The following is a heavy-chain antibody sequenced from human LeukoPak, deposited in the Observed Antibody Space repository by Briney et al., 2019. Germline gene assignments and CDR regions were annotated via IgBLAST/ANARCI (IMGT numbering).Heavy chain of an antibody. CDR2: ISRSVGTI. Sequence: GGSLRLSCAASGFTFSDYYMSWIRQAPGKGLEWVSYISRSVGTIYYADSVKGRFIISRDNAKNSLYLQMNSLRAEDTAVYYCARAEDYISMIVVVTPDYWGQGTLVTVSS. V-gene: IGHV3-11*01. CDR3: ARAEDYISMIVVVTPDY. J-gene: IGHJ4*02. CDR1: GFTFSDYY. D-gene: IGHD3-22*01.